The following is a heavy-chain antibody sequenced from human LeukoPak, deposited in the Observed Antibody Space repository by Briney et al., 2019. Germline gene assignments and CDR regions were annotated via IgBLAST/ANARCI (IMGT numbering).Heavy chain of an antibody. CDR3: AGDVGELGGCLNDAFYI. CDR2: IYYSGST. D-gene: IGHD2-15*01. CDR1: GGSISSYY. J-gene: IGHJ3*02. V-gene: IGHV4-59*12. Sequence: PSETLSLTCTVSGGSISSYYWSWIRQPPGKGLEWIGYIYYSGSTNYNPSLKSRVTISVDTSKNQFSLKLSSVTAADTAVYYCAGDVGELGGCLNDAFYIWGQGTLVTVSS.